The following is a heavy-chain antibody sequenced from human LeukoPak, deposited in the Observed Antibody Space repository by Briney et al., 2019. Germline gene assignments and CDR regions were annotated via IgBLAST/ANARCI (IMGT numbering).Heavy chain of an antibody. CDR1: GFTFSNYA. Sequence: PGGSLRLSCAASGFTFSNYAMHWVRQAPGKGLEWVSYISSSSSTIYYAGSVKGRFTISRDNAKNSLYLQMNSLRAEDTAVYYCARDLGTALFDYWGQGTLVTVSS. J-gene: IGHJ4*02. CDR3: ARDLGTALFDY. D-gene: IGHD5-18*01. V-gene: IGHV3-48*01. CDR2: ISSSSSTI.